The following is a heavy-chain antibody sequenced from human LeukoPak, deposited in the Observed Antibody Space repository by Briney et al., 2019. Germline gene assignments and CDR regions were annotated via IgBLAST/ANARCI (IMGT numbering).Heavy chain of an antibody. CDR1: GFTFSSYS. V-gene: IGHV3-NL1*01. Sequence: GGSLRLSCAASGFTFSSYSMNWVRQAPGKGLEWVSSIFPSGGEIHYADSVRGRFTISRDNSKNTLYLQMNSLRPDDTAVYYCVKDASSGYNWFDPWGQGTLVTVSS. D-gene: IGHD3-22*01. CDR2: IFPSGGEI. J-gene: IGHJ5*02. CDR3: VKDASSGYNWFDP.